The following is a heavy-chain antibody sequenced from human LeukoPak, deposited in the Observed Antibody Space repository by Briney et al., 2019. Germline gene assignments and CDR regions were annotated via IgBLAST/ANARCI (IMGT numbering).Heavy chain of an antibody. CDR2: ISAYNGNT. D-gene: IGHD3-9*01. J-gene: IGHJ5*02. CDR3: ARDRLLRYRGGFDP. Sequence: GASVKVSCKASGYTFTSYGISWVRQAPGQGLEWMGWISAYNGNTNYAQKLQGRVTMTTDTSTSTAYMELRSLRSDGTAVYYCARDRLLRYRGGFDPWGQGTLVTVSS. CDR1: GYTFTSYG. V-gene: IGHV1-18*01.